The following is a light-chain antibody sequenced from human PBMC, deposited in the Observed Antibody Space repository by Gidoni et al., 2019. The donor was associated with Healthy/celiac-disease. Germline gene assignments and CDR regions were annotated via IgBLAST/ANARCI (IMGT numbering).Light chain of an antibody. CDR2: SNK. J-gene: IGLJ1*01. V-gene: IGLV1-44*01. CDR1: SSNIGSNP. Sequence: QSVLTQPPSASGTPGQRVTIPCSGSSSNIGSNPVNWYQQLPGTAPKLLIYSNKQRPSGVPDRFSGSKSGTSASLAISGLQSEDEADYYCAAWDDSLNGFYVFGTGTKVTVL. CDR3: AAWDDSLNGFYV.